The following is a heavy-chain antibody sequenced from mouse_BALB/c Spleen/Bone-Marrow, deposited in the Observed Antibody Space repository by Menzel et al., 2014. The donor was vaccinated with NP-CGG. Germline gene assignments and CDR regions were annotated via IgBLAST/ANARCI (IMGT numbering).Heavy chain of an antibody. CDR1: GYSITSDYA. Sequence: EVQLQQSGPGLVKPSQSLSLTCTVTGYSITSDYAWNWIRQFPGSKLEWMGYISYSGSTSYNPSLKSRISITRDTSKNQFFLQLNSVTTEDTATYYCARHGYYEGYYAMDYWGQGTSVTVSS. V-gene: IGHV3-2*02. CDR2: ISYSGST. D-gene: IGHD2-3*01. CDR3: ARHGYYEGYYAMDY. J-gene: IGHJ4*01.